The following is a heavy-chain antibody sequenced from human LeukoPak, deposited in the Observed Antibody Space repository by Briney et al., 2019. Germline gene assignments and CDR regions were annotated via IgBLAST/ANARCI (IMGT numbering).Heavy chain of an antibody. CDR2: IHSNGVT. Sequence: PSETLSLTCTVSGGSISGNYWSWIRQSAGTGLEWIGRIHSNGVTHYNPSLKSRATMSIDTSKNQFSLRLSSVTAADTAVYSCARNRPGLDAFDFWGQGTKVTVSS. J-gene: IGHJ3*01. CDR3: ARNRPGLDAFDF. V-gene: IGHV4-4*07. CDR1: GGSISGNY. D-gene: IGHD3/OR15-3a*01.